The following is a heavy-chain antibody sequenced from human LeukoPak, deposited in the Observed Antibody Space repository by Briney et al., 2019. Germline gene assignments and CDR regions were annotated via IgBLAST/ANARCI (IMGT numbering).Heavy chain of an antibody. CDR1: GYTLTSYY. CDR3: AREDSWILWEGPKVVGAFDI. J-gene: IGHJ3*02. CDR2: INPNSGGT. V-gene: IGHV1-2*06. Sequence: ASVKVSCKASGYTLTSYYMHWVRQAPGQGLEWMGRINPNSGGTNYAQKFQGRVTMTRDTSISTAYMELSRLRSDDTAVYYCAREDSWILWEGPKVVGAFDIWGQGTMVTVSS. D-gene: IGHD3-22*01.